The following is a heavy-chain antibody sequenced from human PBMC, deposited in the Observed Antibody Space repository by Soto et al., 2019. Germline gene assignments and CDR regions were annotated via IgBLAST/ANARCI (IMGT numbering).Heavy chain of an antibody. J-gene: IGHJ4*02. V-gene: IGHV4-30-2*01. CDR1: GGSISSGGYS. CDR2: IYHSGST. CDR3: ARGQVVAAQH. Sequence: PSETLSLTCAVSGGSISSGGYSWSWIRQPPGKGLEWIGYIYHSGSTYYNPSLKSRVTISVDRSKNHFSLKLSSFTAADTAVYYCARGQVVAAQHWGQGTLVTVSS. D-gene: IGHD2-15*01.